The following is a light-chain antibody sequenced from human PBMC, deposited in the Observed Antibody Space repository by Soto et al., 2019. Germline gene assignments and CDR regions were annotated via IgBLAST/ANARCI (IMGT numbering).Light chain of an antibody. CDR2: VAS. CDR1: QSVSSY. J-gene: IGKJ3*01. Sequence: EIVLTQSPATLSLSPGERATLSCRASQSVSSYLAWYQQKPGQAPRLLIYVASNRATGIPARFSGSGSGTDLTITISSLEPEDVAVYYCQQRSNWQGFTFGPGTKVEIK. CDR3: QQRSNWQGFT. V-gene: IGKV3-11*01.